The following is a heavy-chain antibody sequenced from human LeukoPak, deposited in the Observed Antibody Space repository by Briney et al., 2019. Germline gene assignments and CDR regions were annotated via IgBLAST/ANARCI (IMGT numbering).Heavy chain of an antibody. J-gene: IGHJ4*02. CDR1: GFTFSSYA. Sequence: GGSLRLSCAASGFTFSSYAMSWVRQAPGKGLEWVSAISGSGGSTYYADSVKGRFTISRDNSKNTLYLQMNSLRAEDTAVYYCAKRFDYYDSSGPDYWGQGTLVTVSS. CDR2: ISGSGGST. V-gene: IGHV3-23*01. CDR3: AKRFDYYDSSGPDY. D-gene: IGHD3-22*01.